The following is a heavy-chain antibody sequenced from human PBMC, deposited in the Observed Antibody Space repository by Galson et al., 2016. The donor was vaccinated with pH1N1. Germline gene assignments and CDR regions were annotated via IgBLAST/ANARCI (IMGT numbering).Heavy chain of an antibody. CDR1: GVSISGYY. CDR2: IYYNGHT. V-gene: IGHV4-59*01. J-gene: IGHJ3*02. D-gene: IGHD5-18*01. CDR3: ARSGSRYGSDAFDM. Sequence: SETLSLTCSVSGVSISGYYWGWIRQSPGKGLDYVGYIYYNGHTNYSPSLKSRVPMSLDMSKNQFSLKLTSVTAADTAVYFCARSGSRYGSDAFDMWGQGTTVTVSS.